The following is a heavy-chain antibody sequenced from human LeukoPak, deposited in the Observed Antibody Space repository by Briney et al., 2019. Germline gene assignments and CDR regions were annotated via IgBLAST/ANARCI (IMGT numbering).Heavy chain of an antibody. D-gene: IGHD3-16*01. CDR3: ATEYVWGSFDY. CDR2: ISSSSSYI. Sequence: GGSLTLSCAVSGFTFSSNSMNWVRQAPGKGLEWVSSISSSSSYIYYADSVKGRFTISSENAKNSLYLQMNSLRAKDRAVYYCATEYVWGSFDYWGQGTLVTVSS. V-gene: IGHV3-21*01. CDR1: GFTFSSNS. J-gene: IGHJ4*02.